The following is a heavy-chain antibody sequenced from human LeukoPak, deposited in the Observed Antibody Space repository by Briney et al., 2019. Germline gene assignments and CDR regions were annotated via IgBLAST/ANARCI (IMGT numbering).Heavy chain of an antibody. CDR2: ISSSGSTI. Sequence: GGSLRLSCAASGFTFSSYEMNWVRQAPGKGLEWVPYISSSGSTIYYADSVKGRFTISRDNSKNTLYLQMNSLRAEDTAVYYCAKDDRRYLAVNQLRAFDYWGQGTLVTVSS. D-gene: IGHD2-2*01. V-gene: IGHV3-48*03. CDR3: AKDDRRYLAVNQLRAFDY. J-gene: IGHJ4*02. CDR1: GFTFSSYE.